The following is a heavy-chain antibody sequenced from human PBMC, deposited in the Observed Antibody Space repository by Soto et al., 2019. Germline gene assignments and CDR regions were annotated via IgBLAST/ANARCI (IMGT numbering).Heavy chain of an antibody. CDR3: TTGLEYSSSSWVDRNAFDI. J-gene: IGHJ3*02. Sequence: GGSLRLSCAASGFTFSNAWMNWVRQAPGKGLEWVGRIKSKTDGGTTDYAAPVKGRFTISRDDSKNTLYLQMNSLKTEDTAVYYCTTGLEYSSSSWVDRNAFDIWGQGTMVTVSS. D-gene: IGHD6-6*01. CDR2: IKSKTDGGTT. CDR1: GFTFSNAW. V-gene: IGHV3-15*07.